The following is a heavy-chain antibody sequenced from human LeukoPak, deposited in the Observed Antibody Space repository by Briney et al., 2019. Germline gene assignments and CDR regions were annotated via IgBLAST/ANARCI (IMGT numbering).Heavy chain of an antibody. D-gene: IGHD5-24*01. CDR2: ISSSSSYI. J-gene: IGHJ6*02. V-gene: IGHV3-21*01. CDR3: ARDEMEPYYYYGMDV. CDR1: GFTFSSYS. Sequence: GGSLRLSCAASGFTFSSYSMNWVRQAPGKGLEWVSSISSSSSYIYYADSVKGRFTISRDNAKNSLYLQMNSLRAEDTAVYYCARDEMEPYYYYGMDVWGQGTTVTVSS.